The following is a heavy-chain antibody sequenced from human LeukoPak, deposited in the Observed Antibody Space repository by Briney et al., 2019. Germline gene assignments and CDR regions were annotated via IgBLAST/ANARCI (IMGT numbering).Heavy chain of an antibody. CDR3: ARGTRYNWNYAPPHTLYYFDY. V-gene: IGHV1-18*01. D-gene: IGHD1-7*01. CDR1: GYTFTSYG. J-gene: IGHJ4*02. Sequence: ASVKVSCKASGYTFTSYGISWVRQAPGQGLEWMGWISAYNGNTNYAQKLQGRVTMTTDTSTSTAYMELRSLRSDDTAVYYCARGTRYNWNYAPPHTLYYFDYWGQGTLVTVSS. CDR2: ISAYNGNT.